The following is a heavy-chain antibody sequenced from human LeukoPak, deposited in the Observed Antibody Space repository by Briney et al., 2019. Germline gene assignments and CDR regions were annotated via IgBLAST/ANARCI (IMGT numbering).Heavy chain of an antibody. CDR3: ATHGPTTTVTTSGFGY. J-gene: IGHJ4*02. Sequence: ASVKVSFKVSGYTLTELSMHWVRQAPGKGLEWMGGFDPEDGETIYAQKFQGRVTMTEDTSTDTAYMELSSLRSEDTAVYYCATHGPTTTVTTSGFGYWGQGTLVTVSS. V-gene: IGHV1-24*01. D-gene: IGHD4-17*01. CDR2: FDPEDGET. CDR1: GYTLTELS.